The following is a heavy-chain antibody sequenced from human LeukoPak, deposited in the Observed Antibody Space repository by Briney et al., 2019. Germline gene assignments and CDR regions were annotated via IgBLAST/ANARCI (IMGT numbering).Heavy chain of an antibody. V-gene: IGHV4-34*01. Sequence: SETLSLTCAVYGGSFSGYYWSWIRQPPGKGLEWIGEINHSGSTNYNPSLKSRVTVSVDTSKNQFSLKLSSVTAADTAVYYCARSFSSSWSSPWGQGTLVTVSS. J-gene: IGHJ5*02. CDR3: ARSFSSSWSSP. CDR2: INHSGST. CDR1: GGSFSGYY. D-gene: IGHD6-13*01.